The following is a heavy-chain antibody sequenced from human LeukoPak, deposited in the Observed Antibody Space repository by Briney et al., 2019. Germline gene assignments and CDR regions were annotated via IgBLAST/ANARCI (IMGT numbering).Heavy chain of an antibody. D-gene: IGHD3-3*01. CDR1: GYTFTGYY. V-gene: IGHV1-2*02. Sequence: GASVKVSCKASGYTFTGYYMHWVRQAPGQGLEWMGWINPNSGGTNYAQKFQGRVTMTRDTSISTAYMELSRLRSDDTAVYYCARGFAYYDFWSGSPAFDYWGQGTLVTVSS. J-gene: IGHJ4*02. CDR2: INPNSGGT. CDR3: ARGFAYYDFWSGSPAFDY.